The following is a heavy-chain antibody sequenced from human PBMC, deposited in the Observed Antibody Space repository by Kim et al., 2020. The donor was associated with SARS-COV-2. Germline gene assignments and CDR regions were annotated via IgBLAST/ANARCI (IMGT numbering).Heavy chain of an antibody. CDR1: GFTFSSYG. CDR2: ISYDGSNK. D-gene: IGHD6-13*01. J-gene: IGHJ4*02. Sequence: GGSLRLSCAASGFTFSSYGMHWVRQAPGKGLEWVAVISYDGSNKYYADSVKGRFTISRDNSKNTLYLQMNSLRAEDTAVYYCARDERSSSWYLSGPGIHRIDYWGQGTLVTVSS. V-gene: IGHV3-33*05. CDR3: ARDERSSSWYLSGPGIHRIDY.